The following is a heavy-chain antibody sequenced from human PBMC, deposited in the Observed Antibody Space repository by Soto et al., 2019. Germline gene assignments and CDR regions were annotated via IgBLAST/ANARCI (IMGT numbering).Heavy chain of an antibody. J-gene: IGHJ4*02. V-gene: IGHV1-3*04. Sequence: QVRLVQSETEVKEPGASVTLSCKASGYTFTSYAIHWVRQAPGQRPEWMGWIDTGNHNTKYSQNFQGKVTITADTYANTAYMELSSLRSEDTAVYYCARDAKWVTRGVEAHQDDYFNYWGQGTLVTVSS. CDR3: ARDAKWVTRGVEAHQDDYFNY. CDR2: IDTGNHNT. D-gene: IGHD1-26*01. CDR1: GYTFTSYA.